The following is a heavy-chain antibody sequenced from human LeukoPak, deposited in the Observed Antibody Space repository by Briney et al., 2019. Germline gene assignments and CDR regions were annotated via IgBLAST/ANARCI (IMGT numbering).Heavy chain of an antibody. V-gene: IGHV3-7*01. J-gene: IGHJ4*02. Sequence: GGSLRLSCAASGFSFSDYNMNWVRQAPGKGLEWVANIKKDGSEKYYVDSVKGRFTISRDNAKTSLYLQMNSLRAEDTAVYYCARDLSGVTGYTYGRGIDYWGQGTLVTVSS. CDR2: IKKDGSEK. CDR1: GFSFSDYN. CDR3: ARDLSGVTGYTYGRGIDY. D-gene: IGHD5-18*01.